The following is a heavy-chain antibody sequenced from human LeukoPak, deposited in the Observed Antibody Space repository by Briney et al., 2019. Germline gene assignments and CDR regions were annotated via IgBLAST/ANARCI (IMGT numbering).Heavy chain of an antibody. V-gene: IGHV3-23*01. Sequence: GGSLRLSCAASGFTISTYGMSWVRQAPGEGLEWVSSISGGTTCYADSVKGRFTISRDNSKNTVSLQMNSLRAEDTAVYYCAKSVYHSGNYWGQGTLVTVSS. CDR3: AKSVYHSGNY. CDR2: ISGGTT. J-gene: IGHJ4*02. CDR1: GFTISTYG. D-gene: IGHD3-10*01.